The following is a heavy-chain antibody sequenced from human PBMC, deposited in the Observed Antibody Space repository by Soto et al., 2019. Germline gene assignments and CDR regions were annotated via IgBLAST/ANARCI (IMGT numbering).Heavy chain of an antibody. Sequence: GASVKVSCKASGYTFTSYGISWVRQAPGQGLEWMGGISPTFGTANYAQTFQGRVTITADESTSTAYMELSSLRSEDTAVYYCARASKITLKDYYGMDVWGQGTTVTVSS. CDR3: ARASKITLKDYYGMDV. V-gene: IGHV1-69*13. CDR2: ISPTFGTA. D-gene: IGHD1-20*01. CDR1: GYTFTSYG. J-gene: IGHJ6*02.